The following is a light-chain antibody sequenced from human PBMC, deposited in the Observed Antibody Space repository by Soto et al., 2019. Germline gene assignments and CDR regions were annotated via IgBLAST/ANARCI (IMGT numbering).Light chain of an antibody. V-gene: IGLV2-14*03. CDR1: SSDVGKYDY. J-gene: IGLJ1*01. Sequence: QSALTQPPSASGSPGQSVTISCTGTSSDVGKYDYVSWFQHHPGKAPKLLIYNVRSRPSGVSSRFSGSKSGNTASLSLSGLQPEDEADYYCCSYTTGSTLVFGTGTKLTVL. CDR2: NVR. CDR3: CSYTTGSTLV.